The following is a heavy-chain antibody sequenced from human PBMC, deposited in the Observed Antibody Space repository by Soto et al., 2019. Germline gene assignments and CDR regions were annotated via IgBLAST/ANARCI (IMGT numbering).Heavy chain of an antibody. Sequence: GGSLRLSCAASGFTLSGYDIHWVRQATGKGLEWVSGIGSAGDTYYADSVKGRFTISRDNSKNTQYLQMSSLRADDTAVYYCVKGEYYYDSSGYYPFDYWGQGTLVTVSS. CDR2: IGSAGDT. D-gene: IGHD3-22*01. CDR3: VKGEYYYDSSGYYPFDY. V-gene: IGHV3-13*01. J-gene: IGHJ4*02. CDR1: GFTLSGYD.